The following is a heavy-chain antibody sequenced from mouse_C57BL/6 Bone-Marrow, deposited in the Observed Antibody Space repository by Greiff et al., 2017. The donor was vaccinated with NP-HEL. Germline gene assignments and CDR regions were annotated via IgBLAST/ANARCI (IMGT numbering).Heavy chain of an antibody. Sequence: DVQLQESGPGLVKPSQSLSLTCSVTGYSITSGYYWNWIRQFPGHKLEWMGYISYDGSNNYNPSLKNRISITRDTSKNQFFLKLNSVTTEDTATYYCARGRLRRGGFAYWGQGTLVTVSA. D-gene: IGHD2-4*01. CDR3: ARGRLRRGGFAY. V-gene: IGHV3-6*01. CDR2: ISYDGSN. CDR1: GYSITSGYY. J-gene: IGHJ3*01.